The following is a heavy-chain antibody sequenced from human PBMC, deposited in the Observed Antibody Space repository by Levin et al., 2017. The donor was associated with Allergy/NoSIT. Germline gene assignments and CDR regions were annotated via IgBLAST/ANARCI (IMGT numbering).Heavy chain of an antibody. J-gene: IGHJ4*02. CDR3: ARDLGFSGLDY. Sequence: SETLSLTCAVSGGSISSGGYSWSWIRQPPGKGLEWIGYIYHSGSTYYNPSLKSRVTISVDRSKNQFSLKLSSVTAADTAVYYCARDLGFSGLDYWGQGTLVTVSS. CDR1: GGSISSGGYS. D-gene: IGHD3-3*01. V-gene: IGHV4-30-2*01. CDR2: IYHSGST.